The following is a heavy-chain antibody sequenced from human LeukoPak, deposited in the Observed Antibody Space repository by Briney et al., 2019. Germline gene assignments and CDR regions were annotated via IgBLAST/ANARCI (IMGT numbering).Heavy chain of an antibody. D-gene: IGHD2-2*01. V-gene: IGHV1-18*04. CDR1: GYTFTSYG. J-gene: IGHJ6*04. CDR3: ARDAIVVVPAAIVGMDV. CDR2: ISAYIGNT. Sequence: ASVKVSCKASGYTFTSYGISWVRQAPGRGLEWMGWISAYIGNTNYAQKLQGRVTMTTDTSTSTAYMELRSLRSDDTAVYYCARDAIVVVPAAIVGMDVWGKGTTVTVSS.